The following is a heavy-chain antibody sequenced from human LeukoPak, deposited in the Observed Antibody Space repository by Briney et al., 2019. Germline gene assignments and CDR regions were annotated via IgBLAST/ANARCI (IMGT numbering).Heavy chain of an antibody. CDR1: GFTFSSYS. J-gene: IGHJ3*02. CDR3: ARDSGWSGDNDAFDI. Sequence: PGGSLRLSCAASGFTFSSYSMNWVRQAPGKGLEWVSSISSSSSYIYYADSVKGRFTISRDNAKNSLYLQMNSLRAEDTAVYYCARDSGWSGDNDAFDIWGQGTMVTVSS. D-gene: IGHD6-19*01. V-gene: IGHV3-21*01. CDR2: ISSSSSYI.